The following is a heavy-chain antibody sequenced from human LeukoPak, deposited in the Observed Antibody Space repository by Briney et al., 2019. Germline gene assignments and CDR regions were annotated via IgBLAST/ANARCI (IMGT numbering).Heavy chain of an antibody. V-gene: IGHV3-48*04. CDR2: ISSSSSTI. Sequence: GGSLRLSCAASGFTFSSYSMNWVRQAPGKGLEWVSYISSSSSTIYYADSVKGRFTISRDNAKNSLYLQMNSLRAEDTAVYYCARGRRYCGSGRAYYMDVWGKGTTVTVSS. CDR3: ARGRRYCGSGRAYYMDV. J-gene: IGHJ6*03. CDR1: GFTFSSYS. D-gene: IGHD3-10*01.